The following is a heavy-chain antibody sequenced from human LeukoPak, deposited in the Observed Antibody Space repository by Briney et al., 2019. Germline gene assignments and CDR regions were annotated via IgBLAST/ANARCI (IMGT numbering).Heavy chain of an antibody. CDR1: GFTFSNAW. J-gene: IGHJ6*02. CDR3: TTDNAPGMDV. V-gene: IGHV3-15*01. D-gene: IGHD2-2*01. Sequence: NPGGSLRLSCAASGFTFSNAWMSWVRQAPGKRREWVGLIRDKPDGGTTDYAAPVKGRFTISSDDSKSMLYLQMNSLKTEDTAVYYGTTDNAPGMDVWGQGTTVTVSS. CDR2: IRDKPDGGTT.